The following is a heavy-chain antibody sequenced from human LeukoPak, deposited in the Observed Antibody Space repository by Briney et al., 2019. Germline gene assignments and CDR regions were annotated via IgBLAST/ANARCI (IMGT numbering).Heavy chain of an antibody. Sequence: GGSLRLSCAASGFTFSSYEMNWVRQAPGKGLEWVSYISSSGSTIYYADSVKGRFTISRDNAKNSLYLQMNSLRAEDTAVYYCARVRGSSSAHFDYWGQGTLVTVSS. CDR3: ARVRGSSSAHFDY. V-gene: IGHV3-48*03. CDR2: ISSSGSTI. J-gene: IGHJ4*02. D-gene: IGHD6-6*01. CDR1: GFTFSSYE.